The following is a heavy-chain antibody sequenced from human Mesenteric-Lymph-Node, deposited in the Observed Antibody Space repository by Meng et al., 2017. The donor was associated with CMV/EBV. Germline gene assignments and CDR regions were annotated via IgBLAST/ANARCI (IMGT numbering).Heavy chain of an antibody. CDR2: INPNSGGT. V-gene: IGHV1-2*06. Sequence: FTGSDMHWVRQAPGQGLEWMGRINPNSGGTNYAQKFQGRVTMTRDTSISTAYMELSRLRSDDTAVYYCARSYCSSSSCYEGEEYFQHWGQGTLVTVSS. CDR3: ARSYCSSSSCYEGEEYFQH. CDR1: FTGSD. J-gene: IGHJ1*01. D-gene: IGHD2-2*01.